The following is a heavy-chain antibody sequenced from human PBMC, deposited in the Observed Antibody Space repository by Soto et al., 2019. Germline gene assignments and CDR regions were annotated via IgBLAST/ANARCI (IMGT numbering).Heavy chain of an antibody. D-gene: IGHD6-19*01. CDR1: GFTFSSYA. V-gene: IGHV3-66*01. CDR2: IYSGGST. Sequence: PGGSLRLSCAASGFTFSSYAISWVRQAPGKGLEWVSVIYSGGSTYYADSVKGRFTISRDNSKNTLYLQMNSLKAEDTAVYYCASGPPAIAVPGTRCLYWGQGTLVTVSS. CDR3: ASGPPAIAVPGTRCLY. J-gene: IGHJ4*02.